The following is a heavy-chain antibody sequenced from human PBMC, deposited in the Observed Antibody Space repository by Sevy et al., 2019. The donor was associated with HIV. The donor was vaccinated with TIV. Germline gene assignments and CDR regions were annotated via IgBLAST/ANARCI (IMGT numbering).Heavy chain of an antibody. D-gene: IGHD3-10*01. CDR3: TTDTISQFDY. Sequence: GGSLRLSCAASGFTFSNAWMSWVRQAPGKGLEWVGRIKSKTNGGTPDYAAPVKGRFTISRDDSKNTLYLQMNSLKTDDTAVYYCTTDTISQFDYWGQGTLVTVSS. J-gene: IGHJ4*02. CDR2: IKSKTNGGTP. CDR1: GFTFSNAW. V-gene: IGHV3-15*01.